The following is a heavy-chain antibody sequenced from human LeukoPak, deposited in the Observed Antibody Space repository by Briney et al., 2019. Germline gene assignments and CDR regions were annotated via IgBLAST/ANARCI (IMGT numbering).Heavy chain of an antibody. CDR3: AKLSTYYDILTGYFDY. CDR2: ISGSGGST. Sequence: GGSPRLSCAASGFTFSSYAMSWVRQAPGKGLEWVSAISGSGGSTYYADSVKGRFTISRDNSKNTLYLRMNSLRAEGTAVYYCAKLSTYYDILTGYFDYWGQGTLVTVSS. J-gene: IGHJ4*02. CDR1: GFTFSSYA. V-gene: IGHV3-23*01. D-gene: IGHD3-9*01.